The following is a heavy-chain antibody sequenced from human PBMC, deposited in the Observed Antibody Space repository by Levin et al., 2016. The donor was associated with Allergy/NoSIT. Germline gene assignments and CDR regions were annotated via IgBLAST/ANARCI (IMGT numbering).Heavy chain of an antibody. CDR3: ATGLAAPRVYWYFDL. CDR2: IKQDGSEY. J-gene: IGHJ2*01. V-gene: IGHV3-7*01. D-gene: IGHD6-25*01. CDR1: GFTFSRYW. Sequence: GESLKISCAASGFTFSRYWVTWVRQPPGKGLEWLATIKQDGSEYYHAESVRGRFTISRDNAKNSLYLQMNSLRAEDTAVYYCATGLAAPRVYWYFDLWGRGTLVTVSS.